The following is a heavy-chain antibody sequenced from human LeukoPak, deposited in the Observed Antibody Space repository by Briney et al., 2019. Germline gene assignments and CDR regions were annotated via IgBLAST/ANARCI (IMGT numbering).Heavy chain of an antibody. D-gene: IGHD3-10*01. Sequence: GGSLRLSCAASGFTFSSYSMNWVRQALGKGLEWVSSISSTSTYIYYADSVKGRFTISRDNAKNSLYLQVNSLRAEDTAVYYCARGGFGELYWGQGTLVTVSS. CDR3: ARGGFGELY. V-gene: IGHV3-21*01. J-gene: IGHJ4*02. CDR2: ISSTSTYI. CDR1: GFTFSSYS.